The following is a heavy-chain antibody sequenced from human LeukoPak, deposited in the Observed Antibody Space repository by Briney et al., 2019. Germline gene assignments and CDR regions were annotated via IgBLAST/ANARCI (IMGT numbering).Heavy chain of an antibody. Sequence: ASVKVSCKASGYTFTGYYMHRVRQAPGQGLEWMGWINPNSGGTNYAQKFQGRVTMTRDTSISTAYMELSRLRSDDTAVYYCARESCSGGSCWWSFDYWGQGTLVTVSS. D-gene: IGHD2-15*01. CDR3: ARESCSGGSCWWSFDY. J-gene: IGHJ4*02. CDR2: INPNSGGT. CDR1: GYTFTGYY. V-gene: IGHV1-2*02.